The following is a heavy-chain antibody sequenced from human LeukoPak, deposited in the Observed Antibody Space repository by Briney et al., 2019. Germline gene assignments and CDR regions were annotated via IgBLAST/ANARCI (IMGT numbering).Heavy chain of an antibody. CDR1: GGSFNGYY. CDR2: NNHSGST. V-gene: IGHV4-34*01. D-gene: IGHD3-10*01. Sequence: PSETLSLTCAVYGGSFNGYYWSWIRQPPGKGLEWIGENNHSGSTNYNPSLKSRVTISVDTSKNQFSLKLSSVTAADTAVYYCARGNVIMVRGVRDNYYYGMDVWGKGPTVTVSS. J-gene: IGHJ6*04. CDR3: ARGNVIMVRGVRDNYYYGMDV.